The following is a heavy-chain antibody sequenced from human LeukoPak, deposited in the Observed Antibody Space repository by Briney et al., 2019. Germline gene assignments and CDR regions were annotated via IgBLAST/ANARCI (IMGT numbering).Heavy chain of an antibody. J-gene: IGHJ4*02. CDR2: ISSSSSYI. D-gene: IGHD3-10*01. Sequence: GGSLSLSCAASGFTFSSYSMNWVRQAPGKGLEWVSSISSSSSYIYYADSVKGRFTISRDNAKNSLYLQMNSLRAEDTAVCYCARSVMVRGVISYYFDYWGQGTLVTVSS. CDR3: ARSVMVRGVISYYFDY. V-gene: IGHV3-21*01. CDR1: GFTFSSYS.